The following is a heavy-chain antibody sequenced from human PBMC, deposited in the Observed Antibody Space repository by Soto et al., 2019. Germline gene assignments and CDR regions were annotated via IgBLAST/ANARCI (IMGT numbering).Heavy chain of an antibody. CDR2: INPDGGDT. D-gene: IGHD4-17*01. CDR1: GYTFSDYY. Sequence: ASVKVSCKASGYTFSDYYMHWVRQAPGQGLEWMGYINPDGGDTTYAQKFQGRVTMTRDTSISTAYMELSRLRSDDTAVYYCARDPYGHTDYVRNWFDPWGQGTLVTVSS. V-gene: IGHV1-2*02. J-gene: IGHJ5*02. CDR3: ARDPYGHTDYVRNWFDP.